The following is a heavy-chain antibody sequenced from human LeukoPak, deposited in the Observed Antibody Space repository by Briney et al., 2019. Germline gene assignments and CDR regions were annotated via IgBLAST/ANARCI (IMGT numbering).Heavy chain of an antibody. V-gene: IGHV1-2*06. J-gene: IGHJ4*02. Sequence: ASVKVSCKASGYTFTGYYMHWVRQAPGQGLEWMGRINPNNGATNYAQKFQGRVTITGDTSISTAYMELSSLRSDDTAVYYCTRESGSYHGNDYWGQGTLVTVSS. D-gene: IGHD1-26*01. CDR2: INPNNGAT. CDR1: GYTFTGYY. CDR3: TRESGSYHGNDY.